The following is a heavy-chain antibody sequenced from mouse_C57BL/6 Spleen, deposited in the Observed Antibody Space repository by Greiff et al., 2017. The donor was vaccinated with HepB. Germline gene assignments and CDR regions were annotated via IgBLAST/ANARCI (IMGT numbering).Heavy chain of an antibody. Sequence: QVQLQQPGTELVKPGASVKLSCKASGYTFTSYWMHWVKQRPGQGLEWIGNINPSNGGTNYNEKFKSKATLTVDKSSSTAYMQLSSLTSEDSVVYYCARYGYYYGSSYVFDYWGQGTTLTVSS. CDR2: INPSNGGT. V-gene: IGHV1-53*01. CDR1: GYTFTSYW. CDR3: ARYGYYYGSSYVFDY. J-gene: IGHJ2*01. D-gene: IGHD1-1*01.